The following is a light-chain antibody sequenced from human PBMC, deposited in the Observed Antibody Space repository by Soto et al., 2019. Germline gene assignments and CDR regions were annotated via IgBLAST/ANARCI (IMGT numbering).Light chain of an antibody. J-gene: IGLJ1*01. CDR2: DVS. CDR3: SSFTDISTRV. Sequence: QSVLTQPASVSGAPGQSITISCSGTSRDVGSNNFVSWYRQYPGEAPKLLIYDVSRRPSGISDRFSGSKSGNTASLTISGLQADDDALYHSSSFTDISTRVFGTGTKVTVL. CDR1: SRDVGSNNF. V-gene: IGLV2-14*03.